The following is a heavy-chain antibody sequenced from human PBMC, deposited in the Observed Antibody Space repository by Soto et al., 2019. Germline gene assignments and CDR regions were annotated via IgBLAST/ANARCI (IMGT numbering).Heavy chain of an antibody. CDR1: GDSITSNSYF. CDR3: ARHVSVYYLDY. J-gene: IGHJ4*02. CDR2: IYYSGTT. V-gene: IGHV4-39*01. Sequence: SETLSLTCTVSGDSITSNSYFWAWIRQPPGKGLEWIGSIYYSGTTYYYPSLKSRVTISVDRSKNQFSLKLSSVTAADTAVYYCARHVSVYYLDYWGQGALVTVSS.